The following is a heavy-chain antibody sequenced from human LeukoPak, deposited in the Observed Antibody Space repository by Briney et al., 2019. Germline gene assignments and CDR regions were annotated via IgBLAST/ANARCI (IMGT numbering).Heavy chain of an antibody. D-gene: IGHD2-15*01. V-gene: IGHV4-38-2*02. J-gene: IGHJ5*02. CDR1: GYSISGCYY. CDR2: IYHSGST. Sequence: SETLSLTCTVSGYSISGCYYWGWIRQPPGKGLEWIGSIYHSGSTYYNPSLKSRVTISVDTSKNQFSLKLSSVTAAATAVYYCARGLVDIVVVVAARNWFDPWGQGTLVTVSS. CDR3: ARGLVDIVVVVAARNWFDP.